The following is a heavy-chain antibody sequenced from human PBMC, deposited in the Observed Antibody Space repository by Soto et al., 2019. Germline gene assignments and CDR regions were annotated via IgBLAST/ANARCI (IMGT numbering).Heavy chain of an antibody. CDR3: ARGGRFLEWLFLEGITNHYYYMDV. V-gene: IGHV3-66*01. D-gene: IGHD3-3*01. CDR2: IYSGGST. CDR1: GFTVSSNY. Sequence: PGGSLRLSCAASGFTVSSNYMSWVRQAPGKGLEWVSVIYSGGSTYYADSVKGRFTISRDNSKNTLYLQMNSLRAEDTAVYYCARGGRFLEWLFLEGITNHYYYMDVWGKGTTVTVSS. J-gene: IGHJ6*03.